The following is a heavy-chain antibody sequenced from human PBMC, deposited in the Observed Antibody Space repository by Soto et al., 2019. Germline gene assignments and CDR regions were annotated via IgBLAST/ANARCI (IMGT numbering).Heavy chain of an antibody. CDR3: AKDEYCSGGSCYYWYFDL. Sequence: EVQLLESGGGLVQPGGSLRLSCAASGFTFSSYAMSWVRQAPGKGLEWVSAISGSGGSTYYADAVKGRFTISRDNSKNTLYLQMNSLRSEDTAVYYSAKDEYCSGGSCYYWYFDLWGRGTLVTVSS. CDR2: ISGSGGST. V-gene: IGHV3-23*01. D-gene: IGHD2-15*01. J-gene: IGHJ2*01. CDR1: GFTFSSYA.